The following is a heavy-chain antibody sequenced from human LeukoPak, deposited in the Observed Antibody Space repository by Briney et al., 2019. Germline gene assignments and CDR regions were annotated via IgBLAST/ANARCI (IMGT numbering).Heavy chain of an antibody. Sequence: PGGSLRLSCAASGFTFSSYEMNWVRQAPGKGLEWVSYISSSGSTIYYADSVKGRFTISKDNAKNSLYLQMNSLRAEDTAVYYCARETRTQTLDAFDIWGQGTMVTVSS. D-gene: IGHD1-14*01. CDR1: GFTFSSYE. CDR3: ARETRTQTLDAFDI. V-gene: IGHV3-48*03. CDR2: ISSSGSTI. J-gene: IGHJ3*02.